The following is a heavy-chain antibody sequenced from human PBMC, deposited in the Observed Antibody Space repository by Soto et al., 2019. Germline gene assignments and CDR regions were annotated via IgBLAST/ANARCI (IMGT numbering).Heavy chain of an antibody. CDR1: GYTFTSYA. CDR3: ARGTEYYYDSSGYYQNFDY. CDR2: INAGNGNT. J-gene: IGHJ4*02. D-gene: IGHD3-22*01. Sequence: QVQLVQSGAEVKKPGASVKVSCKASGYTFTSYAMHWVRQAPGQRLEWMGWINAGNGNTNYAQKLQGRVTMTTDTSTSTAYMELRSLRSDDTAVYYCARGTEYYYDSSGYYQNFDYWGQGTLVTVSS. V-gene: IGHV1-3*01.